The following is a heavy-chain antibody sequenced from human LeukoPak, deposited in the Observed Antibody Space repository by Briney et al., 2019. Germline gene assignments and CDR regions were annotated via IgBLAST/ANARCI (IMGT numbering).Heavy chain of an antibody. D-gene: IGHD6-13*01. V-gene: IGHV4-39*01. CDR1: GGSISSSSYY. Sequence: SETLSLTCTVPGGSISSSSYYWGWIRQPPGKGLEWIGSIYYSGSTYYNPSLKSRVTISVDTSKNQFSLKLSSVTAADTAVYYCARHDRTTLAAAYGFLKGQLSWFDPWGQGTLVTVSS. CDR3: ARHDRTTLAAAYGFLKGQLSWFDP. CDR2: IYYSGST. J-gene: IGHJ5*02.